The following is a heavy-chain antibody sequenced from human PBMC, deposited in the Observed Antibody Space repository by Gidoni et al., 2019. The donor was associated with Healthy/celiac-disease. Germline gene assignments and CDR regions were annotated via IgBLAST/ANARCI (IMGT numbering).Heavy chain of an antibody. D-gene: IGHD1-26*01. V-gene: IGHV1-18*01. CDR1: GYTFTSYG. J-gene: IGHJ6*02. Sequence: QVQLVQSGAEVKKPGASVKVSCKASGYTFTSYGISWVRQAPGQGLEWMGWISAYNGNTNYEQKLQGRVTMTTDTSTSTAYMELRSLRSDDTAVYYCATQSYSGSYLGIANYYYYYGMDVWGQGTTVTVSS. CDR2: ISAYNGNT. CDR3: ATQSYSGSYLGIANYYYYYGMDV.